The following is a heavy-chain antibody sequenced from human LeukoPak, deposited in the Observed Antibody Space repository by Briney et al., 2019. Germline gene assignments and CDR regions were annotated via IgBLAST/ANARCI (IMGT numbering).Heavy chain of an antibody. J-gene: IGHJ4*02. CDR1: GFTFSSYG. CDR3: AKDWIVGATGH. Sequence: GGSLRLSCAASGFTFSSYGMHWVRQAPGKGLEWVAVISYDGSNKYYADSVKGRFTISRDNSKNTLYLQMNGLRAEDTAVYYCAKDWIVGATGHWGQGTLVTVSS. CDR2: ISYDGSNK. V-gene: IGHV3-30*18. D-gene: IGHD1-26*01.